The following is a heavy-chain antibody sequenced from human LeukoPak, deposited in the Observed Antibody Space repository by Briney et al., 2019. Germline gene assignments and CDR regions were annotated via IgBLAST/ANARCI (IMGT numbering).Heavy chain of an antibody. V-gene: IGHV1-46*01. Sequence: GASVKVSCKASGYTFTSFPMNWIRQAPGQGPEWMGVISPSGGSTIYAQKFKGRVTLTRDMSTSTDYLELSSLRSEDTAVYYCARDNSVRDEAWWFNPWGQGTLVTVSS. D-gene: IGHD5-24*01. CDR2: ISPSGGST. J-gene: IGHJ5*02. CDR1: GYTFTSFP. CDR3: ARDNSVRDEAWWFNP.